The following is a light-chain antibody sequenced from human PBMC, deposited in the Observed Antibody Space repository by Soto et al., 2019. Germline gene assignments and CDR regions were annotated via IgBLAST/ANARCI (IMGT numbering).Light chain of an antibody. J-gene: IGKJ4*02. CDR3: QQLNCYPW. CDR1: QGISSY. Sequence: DIQLTQSPSFLSASVGDRVTITCRASQGISSYLAWYQQKPGKAPKLLIYAASTLQSGVPSRFSGSGSGTEFTLTISSLQPEDFATYYCQQLNCYPWFGGGTKV. CDR2: AAS. V-gene: IGKV1-9*01.